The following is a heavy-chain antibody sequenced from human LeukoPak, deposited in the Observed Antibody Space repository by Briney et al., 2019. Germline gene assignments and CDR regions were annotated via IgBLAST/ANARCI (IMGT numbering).Heavy chain of an antibody. CDR3: ARGLRQRHFYYHGMDV. D-gene: IGHD5-24*01. J-gene: IGHJ6*02. CDR1: GGSVSAYY. V-gene: IGHV4-34*01. Sequence: SETLSLTCAVYGGSVSAYYWTWIRQSPGKGLEWIGEINHSGSTDYNPSLKGRVTISVDTSKNQFSLKSISVTAADTAVYYCARGLRQRHFYYHGMDVWGQGTPVTVSS. CDR2: INHSGST.